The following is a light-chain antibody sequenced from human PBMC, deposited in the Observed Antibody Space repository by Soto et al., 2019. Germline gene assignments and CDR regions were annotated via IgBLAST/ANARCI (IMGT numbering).Light chain of an antibody. Sequence: DIQMTQSPSSLSASVGDRVTITCRASQSISSYLNWYQQKPGKAPKLLIYAASSLQSGVPSRFSGSGSGTDFTQTISCLPPEDCATYCSQQSYSTRITFGQGTRLEIK. CDR2: AAS. CDR3: QQSYSTRIT. CDR1: QSISSY. J-gene: IGKJ5*01. V-gene: IGKV1-39*01.